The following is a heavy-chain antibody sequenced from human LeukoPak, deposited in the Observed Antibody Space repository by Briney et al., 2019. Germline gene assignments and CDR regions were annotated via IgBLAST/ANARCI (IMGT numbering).Heavy chain of an antibody. Sequence: SETLSLTCTVSGGSISSYYWSWIRQPPGKGLEWIGYISYSGGTDYNPSLKSRVTISLDTSKNQFSLRLSPVTAADTAVYYCARETRLHSGSYSNDAFDIWGQGTMVTVSS. D-gene: IGHD1-26*01. V-gene: IGHV4-59*01. J-gene: IGHJ3*02. CDR2: ISYSGGT. CDR1: GGSISSYY. CDR3: ARETRLHSGSYSNDAFDI.